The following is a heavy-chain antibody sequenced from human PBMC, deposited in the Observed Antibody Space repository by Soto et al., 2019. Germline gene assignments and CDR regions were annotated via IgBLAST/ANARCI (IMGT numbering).Heavy chain of an antibody. J-gene: IGHJ6*02. CDR1: GGSFSGYY. CDR2: INHSGST. D-gene: IGHD2-15*01. V-gene: IGHV4-34*01. Sequence: SETLSLTCAVYGGSFSGYYWSWIRQPPGKGLEWIGEINHSGSTNYNPSLKSRVTISVDTSKNQFSLKLSSVTAADTAVYYCARGTKGGHYGMDVWGQGTTVTVSS. CDR3: ARGTKGGHYGMDV.